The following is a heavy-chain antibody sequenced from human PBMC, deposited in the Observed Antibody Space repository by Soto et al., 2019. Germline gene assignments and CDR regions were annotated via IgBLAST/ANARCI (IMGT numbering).Heavy chain of an antibody. D-gene: IGHD2-21*02. Sequence: ASVKVSCQTSGYTFTNYDVTWVRQAPGRGLEWMGWITPYNGNTHYAPHLQGRITLATDTSTNTAYLDLTNLTSDDTAMYYCASVVPSDVPWFDSWG. V-gene: IGHV1-18*04. J-gene: IGHJ5*01. CDR2: ITPYNGNT. CDR3: ASVVPSDVPWFDS. CDR1: GYTFTNYD.